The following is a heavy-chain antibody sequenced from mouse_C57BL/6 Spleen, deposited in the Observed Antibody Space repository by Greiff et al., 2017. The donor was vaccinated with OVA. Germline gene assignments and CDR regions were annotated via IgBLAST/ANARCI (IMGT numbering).Heavy chain of an antibody. D-gene: IGHD2-4*01. CDR3: ARSGGLRLHWYFDV. Sequence: VKLQQPGTELVKPGASVKLSCKASGYTFTSYWMHWVKQRPGQGLEWIGNINPSNGGTNYNEKFKSKATLTVDKSSSTAYMQLSSLTSEDSAVYYCARSGGLRLHWYFDVWGTGTTVTVSS. J-gene: IGHJ1*03. V-gene: IGHV1-53*01. CDR2: INPSNGGT. CDR1: GYTFTSYW.